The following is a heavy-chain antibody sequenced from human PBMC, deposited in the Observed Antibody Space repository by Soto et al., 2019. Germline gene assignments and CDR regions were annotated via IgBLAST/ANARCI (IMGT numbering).Heavy chain of an antibody. D-gene: IGHD3-22*01. J-gene: IGHJ6*02. CDR2: ISSNSGSI. V-gene: IGHV3-9*01. Sequence: EVQLVESGGGLVQPGRSLRLSCTASGVTFDDVGMHWVRQAPGKGLEWVSGISSNSGSIDYADYVKGRVTISRDNVKNSLYLQMNNLTTEDKGLYCCAKTADYYDCTGYFDAWGQGTTVTVSS. CDR3: AKTADYYDCTGYFDA. CDR1: GVTFDDVG.